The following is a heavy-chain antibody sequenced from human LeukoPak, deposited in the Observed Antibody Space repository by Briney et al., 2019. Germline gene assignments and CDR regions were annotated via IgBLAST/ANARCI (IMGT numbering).Heavy chain of an antibody. D-gene: IGHD3-10*01. CDR2: ISSSGNTI. V-gene: IGHV3-11*01. J-gene: IGHJ4*02. CDR3: ADLHYFASRY. Sequence: GGSLRLSCAASGFIFSDSYMIWIRQAPGRGLEWVSYISSSGNTIYSADSVKGRFTISRDNAKNSLHLQMNSLRVEDTAVYYCADLHYFASRYWGQGTLVTVSS. CDR1: GFIFSDSY.